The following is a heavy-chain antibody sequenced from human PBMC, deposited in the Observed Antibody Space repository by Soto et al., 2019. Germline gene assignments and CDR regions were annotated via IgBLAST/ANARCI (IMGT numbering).Heavy chain of an antibody. CDR1: GFTFSSYD. J-gene: IGHJ4*02. CDR2: IGTAGDT. CDR3: ARESYYDSSGYQLDY. Sequence: GGSLRLSCAASGFTFSSYDMHWVRQATGKGLEWVSAIGTAGDTYYPGSGKGRFTISRENAKNSLYLQMNSLRAEDTAVYYCARESYYDSSGYQLDYWGQGTLVTVSS. V-gene: IGHV3-13*01. D-gene: IGHD3-22*01.